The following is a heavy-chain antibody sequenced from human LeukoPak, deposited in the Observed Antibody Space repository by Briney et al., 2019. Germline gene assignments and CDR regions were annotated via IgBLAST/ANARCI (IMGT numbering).Heavy chain of an antibody. CDR3: ARDVHYDSSGFPDY. J-gene: IGHJ4*02. Sequence: GGSLRLSCAASGFTFSSYGMHWVRQAPGKGLEWVAVIWYDGSNKYYADSVKGRFTISRDNSKNTLYLQMNSLRAEDTAGYYCARDVHYDSSGFPDYWGQGTLVTVSS. CDR1: GFTFSSYG. D-gene: IGHD3-22*01. V-gene: IGHV3-33*01. CDR2: IWYDGSNK.